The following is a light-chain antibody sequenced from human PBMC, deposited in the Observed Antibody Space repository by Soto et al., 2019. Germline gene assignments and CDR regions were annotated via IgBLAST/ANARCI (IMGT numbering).Light chain of an antibody. CDR2: GNS. V-gene: IGLV1-40*01. Sequence: QSVLTQPPSVSGAPGQRVTISCTGSSSNIGAGYDVHWYQQLPGTAPKLLIYGNSNRPSGVPDRFSGSKSGTSGSLAITGLQAEDEADYFCPSYDSSLSGYVFGPGTKLTVL. J-gene: IGLJ1*01. CDR3: PSYDSSLSGYV. CDR1: SSNIGAGYD.